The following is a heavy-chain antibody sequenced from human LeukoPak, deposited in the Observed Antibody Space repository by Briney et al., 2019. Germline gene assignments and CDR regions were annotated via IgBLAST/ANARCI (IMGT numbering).Heavy chain of an antibody. V-gene: IGHV3-21*01. D-gene: IGHD5-18*01. CDR3: ARVWAMGTNYFDY. Sequence: GGSLRLSCAASGFTFSSYAMNWVRQAPGKGLEWVSSISSSSSYIYYADSVKGRFSISRDNAKNSLYLQMNSLRAEDTAVYYCARVWAMGTNYFDYWGQGTLVTVSS. CDR2: ISSSSSYI. CDR1: GFTFSSYA. J-gene: IGHJ4*02.